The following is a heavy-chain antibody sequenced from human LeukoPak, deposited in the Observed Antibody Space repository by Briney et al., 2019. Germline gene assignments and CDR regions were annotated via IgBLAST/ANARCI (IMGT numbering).Heavy chain of an antibody. D-gene: IGHD3-9*01. CDR1: GFTVSSNY. CDR3: AREDYDILTGYSDAFDI. Sequence: GGSLRLSCAASGFTVSSNYMSWVRQAPGKGLEWVSVIYSGASTYYADSVKGRFTISRDNSKNTLYLQMNSLRAEDTAVYYCAREDYDILTGYSDAFDIWGQGTMVTVSS. CDR2: IYSGAST. J-gene: IGHJ3*02. V-gene: IGHV3-53*01.